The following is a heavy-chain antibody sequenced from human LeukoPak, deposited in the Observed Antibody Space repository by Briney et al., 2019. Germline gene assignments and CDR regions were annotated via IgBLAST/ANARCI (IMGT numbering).Heavy chain of an antibody. Sequence: PETLSLTCAVYGGSFSNYYWSWIRQPPGKGLEWSGEINHSGSTNYNPSLKSRVTISVDTSKNQFSLKLSSVTAADTAVHYCARVHDRGCGGDCYLAYWGQGTLVTVSS. CDR1: GGSFSNYY. CDR2: INHSGST. CDR3: ARVHDRGCGGDCYLAY. J-gene: IGHJ4*02. D-gene: IGHD2-21*02. V-gene: IGHV4-34*01.